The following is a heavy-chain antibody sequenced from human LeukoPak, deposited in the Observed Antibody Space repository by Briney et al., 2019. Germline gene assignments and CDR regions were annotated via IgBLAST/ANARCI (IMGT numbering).Heavy chain of an antibody. CDR3: ARRGGSPLGAFGI. CDR2: IYYSGST. Sequence: SETLSLTCTVSGASVSNYDWSWIRQPPGKGLEWIGYIYYSGSTNYNPSLKSRVTISVDTSKNQFSLKLTSVTAADTAMYYCARRGGSPLGAFGIWGQGTMVTVSS. V-gene: IGHV4-59*02. D-gene: IGHD1-26*01. CDR1: GASVSNYD. J-gene: IGHJ3*02.